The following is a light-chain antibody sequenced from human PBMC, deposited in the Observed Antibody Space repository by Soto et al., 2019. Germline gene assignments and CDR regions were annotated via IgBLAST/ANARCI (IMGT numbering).Light chain of an antibody. Sequence: DIQMTQSPSTLSASVGDRVTITCRASQSINNWLAWYQQKPGKAPKLLIYKASSLESGVPSRFSGSGSGTEFTLTIVILQPDDFATYYCQHYNTYSWTFGQGTKVEIK. J-gene: IGKJ1*01. CDR2: KAS. V-gene: IGKV1-5*03. CDR1: QSINNW. CDR3: QHYNTYSWT.